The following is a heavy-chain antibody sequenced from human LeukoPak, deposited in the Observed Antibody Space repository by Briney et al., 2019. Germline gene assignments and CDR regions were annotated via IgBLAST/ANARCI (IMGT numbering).Heavy chain of an antibody. D-gene: IGHD6-13*01. CDR1: GFTFSSYG. CDR3: AREDFIAAAGLDY. CDR2: IWFDGSNK. Sequence: PGGSLRLSCAASGFTFSSYGMHWVRQAPGKGLEWVAVIWFDGSNKYYADSVKGRFTISRGNSKNTLYLQMNSLRAEDTAVYYCAREDFIAAAGLDYWGQGTLVTVSS. J-gene: IGHJ4*02. V-gene: IGHV3-33*01.